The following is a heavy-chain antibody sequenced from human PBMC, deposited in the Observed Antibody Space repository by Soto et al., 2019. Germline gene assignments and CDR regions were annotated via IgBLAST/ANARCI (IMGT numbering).Heavy chain of an antibody. Sequence: SLRLSCTSSLFTFSSYVMSLVLKNPFKGLEWVSAISGSGGSTYYGDSVKGRFTISRDNSKNTLYLQMNSLRAEDTAVYYCAKVRADYYDSSGPIDYWGQGTLVTVSS. D-gene: IGHD3-22*01. CDR1: LFTFSSYV. J-gene: IGHJ4*02. CDR2: ISGSGGST. V-gene: IGHV3-23*01. CDR3: AKVRADYYDSSGPIDY.